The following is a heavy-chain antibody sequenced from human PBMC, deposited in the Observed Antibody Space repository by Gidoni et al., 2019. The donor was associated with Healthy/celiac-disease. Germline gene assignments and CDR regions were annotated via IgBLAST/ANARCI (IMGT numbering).Heavy chain of an antibody. D-gene: IGHD3-10*01. J-gene: IGHJ6*02. CDR2: IDPSDSYT. CDR3: ATDGSGSYALPYYYYGMDV. V-gene: IGHV5-10-1*03. CDR1: GYSFTSYW. Sequence: EVQLVQSGAEVKKPGESLRISCKGSGYSFTSYWISWVRQMTGKGLEWMGRIDPSDSYTNYSPSFQGHVTSSADKSISTAYLQWSSLKASDTAMYYCATDGSGSYALPYYYYGMDVWGQGTTVTVSS.